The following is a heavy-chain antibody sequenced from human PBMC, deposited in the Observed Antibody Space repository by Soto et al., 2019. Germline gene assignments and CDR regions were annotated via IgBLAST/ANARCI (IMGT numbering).Heavy chain of an antibody. D-gene: IGHD3-10*01. CDR2: ISSSSTI. CDR1: GFTFSSYS. V-gene: IGHV3-48*01. J-gene: IGHJ5*02. CDR3: ARDRSTMVRGVIIPHNWFDP. Sequence: PGGSLRLSCAASGFTFSSYSMNWVRQAPGKGLEWVSYISSSSTIYYADSVKGRFTISRDNAKNSLYLQMNSLRAEDTAVYYCARDRSTMVRGVIIPHNWFDPWGQGTLVTVSS.